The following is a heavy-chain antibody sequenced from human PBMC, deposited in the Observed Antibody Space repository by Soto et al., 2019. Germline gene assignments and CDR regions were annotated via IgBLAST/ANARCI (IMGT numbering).Heavy chain of an antibody. V-gene: IGHV3-15*07. CDR1: GFSITNTW. D-gene: IGHD3-3*01. J-gene: IGHJ4*02. Sequence: EVQLVESGGGLVQPGGSLRLSCAASGFSITNTWMHWVRQAPGKGLEWVGRVKSKADGGTADYAAPVKGRFTVSRNDSKNTQYLQMNSLKMEEPAVYYGNCYRDSWGGHAPRWGQGNLVTPSS. CDR2: VKSKADGGTA. CDR3: NCYRDSWGGHAPR.